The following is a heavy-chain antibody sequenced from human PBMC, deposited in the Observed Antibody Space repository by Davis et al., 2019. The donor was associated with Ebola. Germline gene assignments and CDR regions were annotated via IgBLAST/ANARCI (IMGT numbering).Heavy chain of an antibody. J-gene: IGHJ3*02. Sequence: GESLKISCAASGFTFSSYGMHWVRQAPGKELEWVAVISYDGSNKYYADSVKGRFTIYIDNSKNTLYLQMNSLRAEDKAVYYCAKLGGSYGAFDIWGQGTMVTVSS. CDR1: GFTFSSYG. D-gene: IGHD5-18*01. CDR3: AKLGGSYGAFDI. CDR2: ISYDGSNK. V-gene: IGHV3-30*18.